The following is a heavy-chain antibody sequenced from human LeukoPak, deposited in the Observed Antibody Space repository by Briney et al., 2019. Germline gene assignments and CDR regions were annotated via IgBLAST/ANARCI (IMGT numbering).Heavy chain of an antibody. Sequence: SETLSLTCAVSGDSISPYYWSWVRQSAGKGLEWIGRVAPSGKTYYNLSLKSRLTMSLDTSKNQFSLKLSSVTAADTAVYYCARDRYYYDSSGYDPYFDYWGQGTLVTVSS. CDR3: ARDRYYYDSSGYDPYFDY. D-gene: IGHD3-22*01. CDR2: VAPSGKT. J-gene: IGHJ4*02. CDR1: GDSISPYY. V-gene: IGHV4-4*07.